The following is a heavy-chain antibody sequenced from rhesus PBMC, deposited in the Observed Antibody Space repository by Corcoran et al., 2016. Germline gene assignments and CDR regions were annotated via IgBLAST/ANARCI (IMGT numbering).Heavy chain of an antibody. Sequence: QVQLQQWGEGLVKPSETLSLTCAVYGGSISAYHYWSWIRQPPGKGLELIGYIYANRASTNYNPSLKNRVTISKDRSKNQFSLKLTSVTAADTAVYYCARGGTGGLDSWGQGVVVTVSS. CDR2: IYANRAST. CDR1: GGSISAYHY. D-gene: IGHD5-24*01. V-gene: IGHV4-73*01. CDR3: ARGGTGGLDS. J-gene: IGHJ6*01.